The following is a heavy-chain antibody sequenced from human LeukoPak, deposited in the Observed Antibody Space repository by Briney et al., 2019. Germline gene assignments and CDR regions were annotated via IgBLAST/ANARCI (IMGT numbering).Heavy chain of an antibody. D-gene: IGHD2-15*01. J-gene: IGHJ6*02. CDR1: GFTFSSYG. Sequence: GGSLRLSCAASGFTFSSYGMHWVRQAPGKGLEWVAVIWYDGSNKDYADSVKGRFTISRDNSKNTLYLQMSSLRAEDTAVYYCARMMRYCSGGSCLPYYYYYGMDVWGQGTTVTVSS. V-gene: IGHV3-33*01. CDR2: IWYDGSNK. CDR3: ARMMRYCSGGSCLPYYYYYGMDV.